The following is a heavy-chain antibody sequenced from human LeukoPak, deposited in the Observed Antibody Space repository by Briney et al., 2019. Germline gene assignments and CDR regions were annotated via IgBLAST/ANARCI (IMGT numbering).Heavy chain of an antibody. V-gene: IGHV3-30*18. D-gene: IGHD3-10*01. CDR2: ISYDGSNT. CDR3: ANENYYGSGSYADH. Sequence: GGSLRLSCAASGFTFNNYGMHWVRQAPGKGLEWVAMISYDGSNTYYADSVKGRFTISRDNSKNTLYLQMNSLRAEDTAVYYCANENYYGSGSYADHWGQGTLVTVSS. CDR1: GFTFNNYG. J-gene: IGHJ4*02.